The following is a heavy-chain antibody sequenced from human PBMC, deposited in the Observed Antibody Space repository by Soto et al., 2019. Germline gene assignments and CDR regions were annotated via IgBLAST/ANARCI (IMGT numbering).Heavy chain of an antibody. CDR2: IIPIFGTA. J-gene: IGHJ5*02. CDR3: ARDVVSARFTLFDP. Sequence: ASVKVSCKASGGTFSSYASSWVRQAPGQGLEWMGGIIPIFGTANYAQKFQGRVTITADESTSTAYMELSSLRSEDTAVYYCARDVVSARFTLFDPWGQRTLVTV. V-gene: IGHV1-69*13. D-gene: IGHD2-15*01. CDR1: GGTFSSYA.